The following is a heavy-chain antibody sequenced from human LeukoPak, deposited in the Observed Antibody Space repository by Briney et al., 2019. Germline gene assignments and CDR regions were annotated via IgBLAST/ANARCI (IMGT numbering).Heavy chain of an antibody. CDR2: INPNSGGT. V-gene: IGHV1-2*02. CDR1: GYTFTGYY. CDR3: ARAYCSSTSCYTGFDY. J-gene: IGHJ4*02. D-gene: IGHD2-2*02. Sequence: ASVKVSCKASGYTFTGYYMHWVRQPPGQGLEWMGWINPNSGGTNYAQKFQGRVTMTRDTSISTAYMELSRLRSDDTAVYYCARAYCSSTSCYTGFDYWGQGTLVTVSS.